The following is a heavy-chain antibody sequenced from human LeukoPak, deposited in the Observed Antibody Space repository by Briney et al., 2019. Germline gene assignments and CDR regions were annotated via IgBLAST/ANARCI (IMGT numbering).Heavy chain of an antibody. CDR1: GLTFTSAW. D-gene: IGHD4-11*01. Sequence: GGALRLSCATSGLTFTSAWMSWVRQAPGKGLEGGGRIKSKTDGGTVDYAPPVKGRFTISRDDSRNTLSLEMNFLKTEDTAVYYCTTDPGNYEIFWGQGTLVSVSS. CDR3: TTDPGNYEIF. CDR2: IKSKTDGGTV. V-gene: IGHV3-15*01. J-gene: IGHJ4*02.